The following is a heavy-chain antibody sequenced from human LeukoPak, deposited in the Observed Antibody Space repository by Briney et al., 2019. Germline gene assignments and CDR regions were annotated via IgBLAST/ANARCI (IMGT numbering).Heavy chain of an antibody. CDR3: ARDYMMVNWFDP. CDR1: GFTFSSYA. V-gene: IGHV3-30-3*01. CDR2: ISYDGSNK. Sequence: PGRSLRLSCAASGFTFSSYAMHWVRQAPGKGLEWVAVISYDGSNKYYADSVKGRFTISRDNSENTLYLQMNSQRAEDTAVYYCARDYMMVNWFDPWGQGTLVTVSS. J-gene: IGHJ5*02. D-gene: IGHD2-8*01.